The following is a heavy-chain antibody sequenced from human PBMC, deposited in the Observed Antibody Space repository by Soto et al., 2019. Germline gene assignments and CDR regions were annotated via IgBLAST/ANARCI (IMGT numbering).Heavy chain of an antibody. CDR1: GYSFADNG. J-gene: IGHJ4*02. CDR3: ASLKLGYCSGGSCAN. V-gene: IGHV5-10-1*01. D-gene: IGHD2-15*01. CDR2: IDPSDSYT. Sequence: GESLKIWCKGSGYSFADNGISWVRQMPGKGLEWMGRIDPSDSYTNYSPSFQGHVTISADKSISTAYLQWSSLKASDTAMYYCASLKLGYCSGGSCANWGQGTLVTVSS.